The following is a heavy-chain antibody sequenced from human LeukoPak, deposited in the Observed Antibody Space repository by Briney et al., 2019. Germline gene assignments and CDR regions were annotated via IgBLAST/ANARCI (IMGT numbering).Heavy chain of an antibody. D-gene: IGHD3-22*01. V-gene: IGHV3-74*01. CDR2: INSDGSAT. Sequence: GGSLRLSCAASGFTFNNYWKHWVRQAPGKGLVWVSRINSDGSATSYADSVKGRFTISRDNAKNTLYLQMNTLRAEDTAVYFCARDLVGDYCDSSCYYYANWGQGTLVTVSS. CDR1: GFTFNNYW. CDR3: ARDLVGDYCDSSCYYYAN. J-gene: IGHJ4*02.